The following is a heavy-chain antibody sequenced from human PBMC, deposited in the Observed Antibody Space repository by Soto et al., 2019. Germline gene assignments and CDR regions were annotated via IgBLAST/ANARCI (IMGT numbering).Heavy chain of an antibody. V-gene: IGHV3-15*01. Sequence: ESGGGLVKPGGSLRLSCAASGFTLSNAWMSWVRQVPGKGLEWIGRIKSKTEGGTTDFAAPVQGRFTISRDDSKSTLYLQMNSLKTEDTAVYFCTTRSVTYFDSWGQGTLVTVSS. CDR2: IKSKTEGGTT. CDR3: TTRSVTYFDS. J-gene: IGHJ4*02. CDR1: GFTLSNAW. D-gene: IGHD4-17*01.